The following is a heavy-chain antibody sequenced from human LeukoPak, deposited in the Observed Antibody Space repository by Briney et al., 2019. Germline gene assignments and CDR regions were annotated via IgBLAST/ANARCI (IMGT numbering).Heavy chain of an antibody. Sequence: ASVKVSCKASGYPFNNYDINWARQATGQGLEWMGWMNPHSGKTGYAQKFQGRVTMTRDMSTSTVYMELSSLRSEDTAVYYCARGNYYGDYWGQGTLVTVSS. CDR1: GYPFNNYD. V-gene: IGHV1-8*01. J-gene: IGHJ4*02. CDR3: ARGNYYGDY. CDR2: MNPHSGKT.